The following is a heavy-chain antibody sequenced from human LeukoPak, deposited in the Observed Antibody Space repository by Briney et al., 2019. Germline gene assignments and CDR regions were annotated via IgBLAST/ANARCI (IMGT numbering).Heavy chain of an antibody. J-gene: IGHJ3*02. CDR3: AHSAHYYDSSGYWDKILDAFDI. CDR2: IYWDDDK. D-gene: IGHD3-22*01. CDR1: GGSISPYYW. V-gene: IGHV2-5*08. Sequence: TLSLTCTVSGGSISPYYWSWIRQPPGKALEWLALIYWDDDKRYSPSLKSRLTITKDTSKNQVVLTMTNMDPVDTATYYCAHSAHYYDSSGYWDKILDAFDIWGQGTMVTVSS.